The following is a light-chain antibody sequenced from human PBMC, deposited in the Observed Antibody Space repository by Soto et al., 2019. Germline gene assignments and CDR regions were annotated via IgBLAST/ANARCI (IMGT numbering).Light chain of an antibody. J-gene: IGKJ5*01. Sequence: EIVLTQSPATLSFSPGESATLSCRASQSVRSNLAWYQQRPGQAPRLLIYAASTRATGIPARFSGSGSGTDFTVTISSLQPEDFATYSCQQYYNLPITFGQGTRLEI. CDR1: QSVRSN. CDR3: QQYYNLPIT. CDR2: AAS. V-gene: IGKV3-15*01.